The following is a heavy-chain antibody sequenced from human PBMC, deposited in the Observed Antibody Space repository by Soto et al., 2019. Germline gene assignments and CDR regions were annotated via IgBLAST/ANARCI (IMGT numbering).Heavy chain of an antibody. CDR3: ARAVAVPADFDY. J-gene: IGHJ4*02. CDR1: GYTFTGYA. CDR2: INAGNGNT. V-gene: IGHV1-3*05. D-gene: IGHD6-19*01. Sequence: QVQLVQSGAEEKKPGASVKVSCKASGYTFTGYAMHWVRQAPGQRREWMGWINAGNGNTKYSQKFQGRVTITRDTSASTAYMELSSLRSEDTAVYYCARAVAVPADFDYWGKGTLVTVSS.